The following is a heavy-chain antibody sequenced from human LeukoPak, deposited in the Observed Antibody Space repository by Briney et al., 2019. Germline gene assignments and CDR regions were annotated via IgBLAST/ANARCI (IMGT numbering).Heavy chain of an antibody. Sequence: GGSLRLSCAASGFTFSSYWMHWVRQAPGKGLVWVSRINSDGSNTIYPDSVKGRFTISRDNAKNTLYLQMNSLRAEDTAVYYCARRDCSGGSCYLAYWGQGTLVTISS. J-gene: IGHJ4*02. CDR2: INSDGSNT. D-gene: IGHD2-15*01. CDR3: ARRDCSGGSCYLAY. CDR1: GFTFSSYW. V-gene: IGHV3-74*01.